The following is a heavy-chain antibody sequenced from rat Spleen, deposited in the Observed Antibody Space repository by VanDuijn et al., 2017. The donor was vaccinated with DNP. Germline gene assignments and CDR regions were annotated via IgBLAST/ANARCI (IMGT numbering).Heavy chain of an antibody. J-gene: IGHJ2*01. CDR1: GFTFNNYW. CDR2: ISYDGGST. V-gene: IGHV5-31*01. D-gene: IGHD1-12*02. CDR3: ARDRDGSYYGDYFDY. Sequence: EVQLVESGGGLVQPGRSLKLSCVASGFTFNNYWMTWIRQVPGKGLEWVASISYDGGSTYYRDSVKGRFTISRDNANRTLYLQMDSLRSEETATYYCARDRDGSYYGDYFDYWGQGVMVTVSS.